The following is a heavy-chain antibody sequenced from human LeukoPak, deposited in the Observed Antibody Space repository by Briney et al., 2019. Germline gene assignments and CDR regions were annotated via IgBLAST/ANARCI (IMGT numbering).Heavy chain of an antibody. Sequence: GGSLRLSCAASGFTFSSYGVSWVRQAPGKGLEWVSAISGSGGSTYYADSVKGRFTISRDNSKNTLYLQMNSLRAEDTAVYYCAKDTDIVVVPASIDYWGQGTLVTVSS. V-gene: IGHV3-23*01. CDR3: AKDTDIVVVPASIDY. D-gene: IGHD2-2*01. CDR2: ISGSGGST. CDR1: GFTFSSYG. J-gene: IGHJ4*02.